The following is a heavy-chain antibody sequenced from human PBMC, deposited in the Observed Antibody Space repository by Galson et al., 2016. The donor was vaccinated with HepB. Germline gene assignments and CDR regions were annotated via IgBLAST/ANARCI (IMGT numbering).Heavy chain of an antibody. CDR2: INNDGSNT. Sequence: SLRLSCAASGFTFSSYWVNWVRQAPGKGLVWVSRINNDGSNTTYADSVKGRFTISRDKSKNTLFLNMISLRAEDTASYYCASHLGGSSLDPFDIWGRGTMVTVSS. J-gene: IGHJ3*02. V-gene: IGHV3-74*03. CDR3: ASHLGGSSLDPFDI. D-gene: IGHD3-16*01. CDR1: GFTFSSYW.